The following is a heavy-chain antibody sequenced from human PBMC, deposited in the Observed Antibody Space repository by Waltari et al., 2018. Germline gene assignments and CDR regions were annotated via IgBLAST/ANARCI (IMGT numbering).Heavy chain of an antibody. D-gene: IGHD6-13*01. CDR3: ARDLSNSSRWYGWFDP. J-gene: IGHJ5*02. CDR2: IYSGGST. Sequence: EVQLVETGGGLIQPGGSLRLSCAASGFTVSSHYMSWVRPAPGKGLEWVSVIYSGGSTYYADSVKGRFTISRDNSKNTLYLQMNSLRAEDTAVYYCARDLSNSSRWYGWFDPWGQGTLVTVSS. CDR1: GFTVSSHY. V-gene: IGHV3-53*02.